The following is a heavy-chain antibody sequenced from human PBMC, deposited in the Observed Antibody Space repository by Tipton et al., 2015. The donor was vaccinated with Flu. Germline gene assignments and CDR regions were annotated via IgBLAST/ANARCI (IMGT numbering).Heavy chain of an antibody. Sequence: TLSLTCTVSGGSISSYYWSWIRQPAGKGLEWIGRIYTSGSTNYNPSLKSRVTMSVDTSKNQFSLKLSSVTAADTAVYYCARDGDDDFWSGYRQADYYGMDVWGQGTTVTVS. V-gene: IGHV4-4*07. CDR1: GGSISSYY. J-gene: IGHJ6*02. CDR2: IYTSGST. CDR3: ARDGDDDFWSGYRQADYYGMDV. D-gene: IGHD3-3*01.